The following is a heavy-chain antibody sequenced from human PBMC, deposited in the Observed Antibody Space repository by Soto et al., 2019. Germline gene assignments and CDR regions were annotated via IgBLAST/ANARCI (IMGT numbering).Heavy chain of an antibody. CDR1: GGSISSGGYY. V-gene: IGHV4-31*03. CDR2: IYYSGST. Sequence: SETLSLTCTVSGGSISSGGYYWSWIRQHPGKGLEWIGYIYYSGSTYYDPSLKSRVTISVDTSKNQFSLKLSSVTAADTAVYYCARDLHVRYGSGSHEGGVGVYYYYGMDVWGQGTTVTVSS. J-gene: IGHJ6*02. CDR3: ARDLHVRYGSGSHEGGVGVYYYYGMDV. D-gene: IGHD3-10*01.